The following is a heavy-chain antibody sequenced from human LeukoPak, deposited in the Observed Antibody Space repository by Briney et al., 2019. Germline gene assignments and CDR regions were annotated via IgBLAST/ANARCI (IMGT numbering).Heavy chain of an antibody. CDR3: VKARRDGYNSWGIFDY. J-gene: IGHJ4*02. Sequence: ESGGSLRLSCAASGFTFDEYTMHWVRQAPGKGLEWVSGISWKSGAIGYADSVKGRFTISRDNAKNSLYLQMNSLRVEDMALYYCVKARRDGYNSWGIFDYWGQGTLVTVSS. V-gene: IGHV3-9*03. CDR2: ISWKSGAI. CDR1: GFTFDEYT. D-gene: IGHD5-24*01.